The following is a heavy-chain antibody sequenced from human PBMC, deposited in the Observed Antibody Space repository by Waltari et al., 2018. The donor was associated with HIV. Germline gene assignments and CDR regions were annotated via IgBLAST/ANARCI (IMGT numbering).Heavy chain of an antibody. CDR2: ISADNGNT. V-gene: IGHV1-18*01. CDR3: ARGGIAAAGALDERNWFDP. D-gene: IGHD6-13*01. CDR1: GYTFTSYG. Sequence: QIQLVQSGAEVKKPGASVKVSCKASGYTFTSYGISWVRQAPGPGLEWMGWISADNGNTNYAQKLQGRVTMTTDTSTSTAYMELRSLRSDDTAVYYCARGGIAAAGALDERNWFDPWGQGTLVTVSS. J-gene: IGHJ5*02.